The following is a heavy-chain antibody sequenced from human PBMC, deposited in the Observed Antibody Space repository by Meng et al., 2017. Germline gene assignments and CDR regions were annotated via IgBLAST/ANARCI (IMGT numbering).Heavy chain of an antibody. Sequence: EVQWVVSWGGLVPPGGLLKLACAASGFTFSGSAMHWVRQSSGKGLEWVGRIRSKANNYATAYAASVIGRFTISRDDSKNTAYLQMNSLKTEDTAVYYCSRLETTAFDYWGQGILVTVSS. V-gene: IGHV3-73*02. CDR1: GFTFSGSA. J-gene: IGHJ4*02. D-gene: IGHD4-17*01. CDR2: IRSKANNYAT. CDR3: SRLETTAFDY.